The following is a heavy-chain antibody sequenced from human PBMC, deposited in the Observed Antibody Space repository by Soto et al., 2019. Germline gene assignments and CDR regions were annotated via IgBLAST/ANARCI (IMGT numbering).Heavy chain of an antibody. CDR2: IDPSDSYI. D-gene: IGHD2-21*02. CDR1: GYTFTNYW. V-gene: IGHV5-10-1*01. Sequence: PGESLKISCTGSGYTFTNYWISWVRQMPGEGLEWMGRIDPSDSYINYSPSFQAHVTISADNSLSTAYLQWTSLEASDTAIYYCARPDSDHNDAFSLWGQGTMVTVSS. CDR3: ARPDSDHNDAFSL. J-gene: IGHJ3*01.